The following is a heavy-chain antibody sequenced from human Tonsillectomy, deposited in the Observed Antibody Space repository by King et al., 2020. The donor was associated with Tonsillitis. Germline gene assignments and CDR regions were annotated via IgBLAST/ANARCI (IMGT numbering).Heavy chain of an antibody. CDR2: ISSSGSTI. V-gene: IGHV3-48*03. CDR3: ARDGPTTVVRPSEYFQH. Sequence: VQLVQSGGGLVQPGGSLRLSCAASGFTFSSYEMNWVRQAPGKGLEWGSYISSSGSTIYYADSVKGRFTISRDNAKNSLYLQMNSLRAEDTAVYYCARDGPTTVVRPSEYFQHWGQGTLVIVSS. D-gene: IGHD4-23*01. CDR1: GFTFSSYE. J-gene: IGHJ1*01.